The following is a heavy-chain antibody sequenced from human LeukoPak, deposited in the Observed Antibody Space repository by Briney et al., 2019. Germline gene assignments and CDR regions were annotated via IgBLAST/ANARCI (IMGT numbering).Heavy chain of an antibody. V-gene: IGHV3-30*18. Sequence: GRSLRLSCAASGFTFSSYGMHWVRQAPGKGLEWVAVISYDDGSNKYYADSVKGRFTISRDNSKNTLYLQMNSLRAEDTAVYYCAKVQLTSGYSFLTDYWGQGTLVTVSS. CDR3: AKVQLTSGYSFLTDY. J-gene: IGHJ4*02. CDR1: GFTFSSYG. D-gene: IGHD5-18*01. CDR2: ISYDDGSNK.